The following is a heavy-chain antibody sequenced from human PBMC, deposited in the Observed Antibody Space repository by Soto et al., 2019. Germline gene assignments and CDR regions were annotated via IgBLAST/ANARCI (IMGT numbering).Heavy chain of an antibody. D-gene: IGHD2-15*01. CDR2: IYYSGST. V-gene: IGHV4-61*01. J-gene: IGHJ6*02. CDR3: ATPIAGLGDCSGGSCYYYYGMDV. CDR1: GGSVSSGSYY. Sequence: PSETLSLTCTVSGGSVSSGSYYWSWIRQPPGKGLEWIGYIYYSGSTNYNPSLKSRVTISVDTSKNQFSLKLSSVTAADTAVYYCATPIAGLGDCSGGSCYYYYGMDVWGQGTTVTVSS.